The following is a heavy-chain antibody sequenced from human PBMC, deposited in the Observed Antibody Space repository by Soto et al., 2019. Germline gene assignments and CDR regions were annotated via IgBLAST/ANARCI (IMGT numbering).Heavy chain of an antibody. CDR3: ARDQRAAHDYGDYYGMDV. CDR2: LYSGGTT. J-gene: IGHJ6*02. D-gene: IGHD4-17*01. Sequence: EVQLVESGGGLIQPGGSLRLSCAASGFTVSSNYMSWVRQAPGKGLDWVSILYSGGTTYYADSVKGRFTISRDDYANTVYLQMNSLRVDDTAVYYCARDQRAAHDYGDYYGMDVWGHGTTVTVSS. CDR1: GFTVSSNY. V-gene: IGHV3-53*01.